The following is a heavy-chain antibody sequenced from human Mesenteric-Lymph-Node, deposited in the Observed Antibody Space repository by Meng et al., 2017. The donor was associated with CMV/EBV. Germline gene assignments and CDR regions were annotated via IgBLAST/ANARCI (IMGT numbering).Heavy chain of an antibody. CDR2: ISYDGSNK. J-gene: IGHJ4*02. CDR1: GFTFSSYA. V-gene: IGHV3-30*04. D-gene: IGHD2-2*01. Sequence: GESLKISCAASGFTFSSYAMHWVRQAPGKGLEWVAVISYDGSNKYYADSVKGRFTISRDNSKNTLYLQMNSLRAEDTAVYYCARALLLCFDYWGQGTLVTVSS. CDR3: ARALLLCFDY.